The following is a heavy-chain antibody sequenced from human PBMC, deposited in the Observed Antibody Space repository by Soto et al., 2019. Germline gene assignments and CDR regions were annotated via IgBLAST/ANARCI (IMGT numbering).Heavy chain of an antibody. CDR3: AGEPPAAGSAYDAFDI. V-gene: IGHV3-53*04. D-gene: IGHD2-15*01. Sequence: EVQLVESGGGLVQPGGSLRLSCAASGLTVSSNYMSWVRQAPGKGLEWVSVIYTAGGTYYADSVQGRFTISRHDSKNTLYLQMNSLRPDDTAIYYGAGEPPAAGSAYDAFDIWGHGTMVTVSS. CDR1: GLTVSSNY. J-gene: IGHJ3*02. CDR2: IYTAGGT.